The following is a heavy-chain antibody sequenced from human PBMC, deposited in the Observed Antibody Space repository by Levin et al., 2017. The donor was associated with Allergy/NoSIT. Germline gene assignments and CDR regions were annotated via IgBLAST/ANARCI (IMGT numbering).Heavy chain of an antibody. CDR3: ARMARSDYFDN. V-gene: IGHV4-28*06. Sequence: SETLSLTCAVSGSSITNSFWWGWIRQPPGKGLEWIGYIYHSGATQYNPSLESRATLSVDSSKNQISLSLSSLTALDTAVYYCARMARSDYFDNWGQGTLVAVS. CDR1: GSSITNSFW. J-gene: IGHJ4*02. CDR2: IYHSGAT.